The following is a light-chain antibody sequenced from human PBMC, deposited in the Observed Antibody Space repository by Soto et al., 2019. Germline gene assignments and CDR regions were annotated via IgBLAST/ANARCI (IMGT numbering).Light chain of an antibody. CDR2: SNN. Sequence: QSVLTQPPSASGTPGQRVTISCSGSSSNIGSNTVNWYQQLPGTAPKLLIYSNNQRPSGVPDRFSGSKSGTSASLAISGLQSEDEAGYYCAAWDDSLKGVVFGGGTKLIVL. V-gene: IGLV1-44*01. J-gene: IGLJ2*01. CDR1: SSNIGSNT. CDR3: AAWDDSLKGVV.